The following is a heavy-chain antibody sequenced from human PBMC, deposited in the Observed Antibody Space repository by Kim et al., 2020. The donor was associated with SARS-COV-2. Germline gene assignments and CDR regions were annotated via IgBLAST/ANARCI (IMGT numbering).Heavy chain of an antibody. Sequence: SETLSLTCTVSGGSISTYYWCWIRQPPGKGLEWIGYIYYSGSTNYTPSLKSRVNMSVDTSKNQFSLKLSSVTAADTAVYYCARTYSSAWGAYYYGMDVWGQGTTVTVSS. D-gene: IGHD6-19*01. CDR1: GGSISTYY. V-gene: IGHV4-59*13. CDR2: IYYSGST. CDR3: ARTYSSAWGAYYYGMDV. J-gene: IGHJ6*02.